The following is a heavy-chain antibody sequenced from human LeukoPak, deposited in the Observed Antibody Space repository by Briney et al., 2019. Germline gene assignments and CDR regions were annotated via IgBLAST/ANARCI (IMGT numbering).Heavy chain of an antibody. Sequence: GGSLRLSCAASGFTFSSYSMTWVRQAPGKGLEWVSYISSSSSTIYYADSVKGRFTISRDNAKNSLYLQMNSLRAEDTAVYYCARSAATSYCGGDCYSYFDYWGQGTLVTVSS. CDR1: GFTFSSYS. CDR3: ARSAATSYCGGDCYSYFDY. CDR2: ISSSSSTI. D-gene: IGHD2-21*02. V-gene: IGHV3-48*01. J-gene: IGHJ4*02.